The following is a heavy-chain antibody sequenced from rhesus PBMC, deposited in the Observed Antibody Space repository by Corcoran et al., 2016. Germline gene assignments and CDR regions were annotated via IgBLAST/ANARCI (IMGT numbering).Heavy chain of an antibody. V-gene: IGHV4-165*02. CDR2: IGGSWGST. CDR3: ARMGYSYGQGYFDY. Sequence: QVQLQESGPGLVKPSETLSLTCAVSGDSISGYYWTWIRQPPGTGLEWIGDIGGSWGSTYYNPSLKSRVTISTDTSKNQFSLKLSSVTAADTAVYYCARMGYSYGQGYFDYWGQGVLVTVSS. CDR1: GDSISGYY. J-gene: IGHJ4*01. D-gene: IGHD5-36*01.